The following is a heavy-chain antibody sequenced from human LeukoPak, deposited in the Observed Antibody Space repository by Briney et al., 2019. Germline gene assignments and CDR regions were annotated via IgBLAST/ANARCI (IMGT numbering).Heavy chain of an antibody. J-gene: IGHJ3*02. V-gene: IGHV4-59*01. CDR1: GGSISSYY. CDR2: IYYSGST. Sequence: SETLSLTCTVSGGSISSYYWSWIRQPPGKGLEWIGYIYYSGSTNYNPPLKSRVTISVDTSKNQFSLKLSSVTAADTAVYYCARETDCSSTSCYSYDAFDIWGQGTMVTVSS. D-gene: IGHD2-2*02. CDR3: ARETDCSSTSCYSYDAFDI.